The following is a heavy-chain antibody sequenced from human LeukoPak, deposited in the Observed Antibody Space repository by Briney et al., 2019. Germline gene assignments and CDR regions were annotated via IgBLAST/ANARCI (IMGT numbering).Heavy chain of an antibody. V-gene: IGHV3-7*01. CDR3: VRCDGYNSCYFDY. J-gene: IGHJ4*02. CDR1: GFTFSSHW. D-gene: IGHD5-24*01. Sequence: GGSLRLSCGASGFTFSSHWMSWVRQAPGKGLEWVANINQDGSRKNYVGSVKGRFTISRDNAKNSLELQMNSPRVEDTAVYYCVRCDGYNSCYFDYWGQGTLVTVSS. CDR2: INQDGSRK.